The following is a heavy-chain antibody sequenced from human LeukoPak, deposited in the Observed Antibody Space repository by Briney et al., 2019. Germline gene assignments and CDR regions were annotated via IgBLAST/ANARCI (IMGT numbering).Heavy chain of an antibody. J-gene: IGHJ4*02. CDR3: ARVAVWGSYRCDY. CDR2: IIPILGIA. D-gene: IGHD3-16*02. CDR1: GGTFSSYA. Sequence: ASVKVSCKASGGTFSSYAISWVRQAPGQGLEWMGRIIPILGIANYAQKFQGRVTITADKSTSTAYMELRSLRSDDTAVYCARVAVWGSYRCDYWGQGTLVTVSS. V-gene: IGHV1-69*04.